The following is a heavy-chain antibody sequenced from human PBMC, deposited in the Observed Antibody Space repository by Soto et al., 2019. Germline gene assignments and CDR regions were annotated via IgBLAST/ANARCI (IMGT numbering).Heavy chain of an antibody. V-gene: IGHV4-34*01. CDR3: ARDYDILTGYGSRVDV. J-gene: IGHJ6*02. D-gene: IGHD3-9*01. CDR2: INHSGST. Sequence: PETLSLTCAVYGGSFSGYYWSWIRQPPGKGLEWIGEINHSGSTNYNPSLKSRVTISVDTSKNQFSLKLSSATAADTAVYYCARDYDILTGYGSRVDVWGQGTTVT. CDR1: GGSFSGYY.